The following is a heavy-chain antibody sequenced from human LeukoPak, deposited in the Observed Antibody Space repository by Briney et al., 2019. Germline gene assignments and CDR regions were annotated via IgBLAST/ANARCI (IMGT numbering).Heavy chain of an antibody. Sequence: GGTLRLSCAASGFTFSSYGMSWVRQAPGKGLEWVSAISGSGGSTYYADSVKGRFTISRDNSKNTLYLQMNSLRAEDTAVYYCAKGKMATISHFDYWGQGTLVTVSP. V-gene: IGHV3-23*01. J-gene: IGHJ4*02. CDR1: GFTFSSYG. CDR2: ISGSGGST. D-gene: IGHD5-24*01. CDR3: AKGKMATISHFDY.